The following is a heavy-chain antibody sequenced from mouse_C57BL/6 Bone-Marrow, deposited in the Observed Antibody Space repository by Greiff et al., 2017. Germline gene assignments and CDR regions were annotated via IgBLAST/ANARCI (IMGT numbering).Heavy chain of an antibody. J-gene: IGHJ1*03. V-gene: IGHV1-55*01. CDR2: IYPGSGST. CDR1: GYTFTSYW. CDR3: ARGKGIHPWYFDV. Sequence: QVQLKQPGAELVKPGASVKMSCKASGYTFTSYWITWVKQRPGQGLEWIGDIYPGSGSTNYNEKFKSKATLTVDTSSSTVYMQISSLTSEDSAVYYCARGKGIHPWYFDVWGTGTTVTVSS.